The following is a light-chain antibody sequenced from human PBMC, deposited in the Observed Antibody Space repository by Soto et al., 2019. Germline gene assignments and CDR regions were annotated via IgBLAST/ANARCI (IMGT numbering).Light chain of an antibody. CDR1: QSVSSSF. CDR2: ATS. Sequence: EILLTQSPATLSLSPGEWATLSCRASQSVSSSFLAWYQQQPGQAPRLLIYATSRRAPGIPDRFSGSGSGTDFTLTISRLEPEDFAVYYCHQFDSSLTFGQGTKVEIK. CDR3: HQFDSSLT. V-gene: IGKV3-20*01. J-gene: IGKJ1*01.